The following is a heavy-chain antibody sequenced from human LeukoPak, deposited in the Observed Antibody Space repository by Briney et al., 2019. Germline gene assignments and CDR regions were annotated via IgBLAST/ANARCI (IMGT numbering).Heavy chain of an antibody. CDR3: ARQSGSAAISYYYYGMDV. CDR1: GGSISSYY. Sequence: PSETLSLTCTVSGGSISSYYWSWIRQPPGKGLEWIGYIYYSGGTNYNPSLKSRVTISVDTSKNQFSLKLSSVTAADTAVYYCARQSGSAAISYYYYGMDVWGQGTTVTVSS. V-gene: IGHV4-59*08. CDR2: IYYSGGT. J-gene: IGHJ6*02. D-gene: IGHD2-2*01.